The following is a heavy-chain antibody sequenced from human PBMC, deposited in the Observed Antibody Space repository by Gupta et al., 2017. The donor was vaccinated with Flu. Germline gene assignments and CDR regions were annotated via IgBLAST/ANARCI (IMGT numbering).Heavy chain of an antibody. CDR2: INPSTGGT. D-gene: IGHD2-2*01. V-gene: IGHV1-2*02. CDR3: ARDHCTSSGCYEYYYYGLDV. Sequence: QVQLVQSGAEVKKPGASVKVSCKASGYTFTDYYIQWVRQAPGQGLEWMGWINPSTGGTTYAQKFQGRVTMGRDTSITTAYMELSRLRSDDTAIYYCARDHCTSSGCYEYYYYGLDVWGQGTTVAVSS. CDR1: GYTFTDYY. J-gene: IGHJ6*02.